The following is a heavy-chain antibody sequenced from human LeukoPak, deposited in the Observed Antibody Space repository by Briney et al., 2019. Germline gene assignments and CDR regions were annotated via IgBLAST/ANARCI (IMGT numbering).Heavy chain of an antibody. V-gene: IGHV5-51*01. CDR1: GYSFTSSW. D-gene: IGHD2-15*01. CDR3: ARGLYCSGGSCRFDY. CDR2: IYPGDSDI. Sequence: GASLQISCEGSGYSFTSSWIGWVRQLPGKGLEWMGTIYPGDSDIRYSPSFQGQVTISADKSITTAYLQWSSLRASDTAIYYCARGLYCSGGSCRFDYWGQGTLVTVSS. J-gene: IGHJ4*02.